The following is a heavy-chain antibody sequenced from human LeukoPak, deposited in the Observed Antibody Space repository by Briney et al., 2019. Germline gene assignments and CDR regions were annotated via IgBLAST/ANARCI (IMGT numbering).Heavy chain of an antibody. Sequence: SETLSLTCIVSDGSISISSYYWGWIRQPPGKGLEWIGTIYYSGSTYYNPSLRGRLAISADTSQNQFSLKLTSVTAADTAVYYCARSDFYAFDNWGQGTLVTVSS. CDR3: ARSDFYAFDN. D-gene: IGHD2/OR15-2a*01. J-gene: IGHJ4*02. CDR1: DGSISISSYY. CDR2: IYYSGST. V-gene: IGHV4-39*01.